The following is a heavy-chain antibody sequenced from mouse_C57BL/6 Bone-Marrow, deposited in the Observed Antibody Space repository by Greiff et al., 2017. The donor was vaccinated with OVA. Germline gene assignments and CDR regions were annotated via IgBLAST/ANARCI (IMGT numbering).Heavy chain of an antibody. D-gene: IGHD2-4*01. CDR1: GFTFNTYA. Sequence: DVQLQESGGGLVQPKGSLKLSCAASGFTFNTYAMHWVRQAPGKGLEWVARIRSKSSNYATYYADSVKDRFTISRDDSQSMLYLQMNNLKTEDTAMYYCVRDNPILDYDVGWYFDVWGTGTTVTVSS. V-gene: IGHV10-3*01. CDR2: IRSKSSNYAT. J-gene: IGHJ1*03. CDR3: VRDNPILDYDVGWYFDV.